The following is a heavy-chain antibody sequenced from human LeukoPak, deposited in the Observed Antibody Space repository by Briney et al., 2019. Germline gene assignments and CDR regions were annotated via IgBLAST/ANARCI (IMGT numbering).Heavy chain of an antibody. CDR3: AKGPAVVAAIQLDY. CDR2: ISGSGGST. CDR1: GFTFSSYA. Sequence: GGSLRLSCAASGFTFSSYAMSWVRQAPGKGLEWVSAISGSGGSTYYADSVKGRFTISRDKSKNTLYLHMNSLRAEDTAVYYCAKGPAVVAAIQLDYWGQGTLVTVSS. V-gene: IGHV3-23*01. D-gene: IGHD2-15*01. J-gene: IGHJ4*02.